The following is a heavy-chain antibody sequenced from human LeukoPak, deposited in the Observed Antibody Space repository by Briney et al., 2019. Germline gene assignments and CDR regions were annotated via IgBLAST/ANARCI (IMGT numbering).Heavy chain of an antibody. D-gene: IGHD2-15*01. CDR1: GGSISSGGYY. CDR2: IYYSGST. V-gene: IGHV4-31*03. J-gene: IGHJ5*02. Sequence: SETLSLTCTASGGSISSGGYYWSWIRQHPGKGLEWIGYIYYSGSTYYNPSLKSRVTISVDTSKNQFSLKLSSVTAADTAVYYCARVYCSGGSCYPGNNWFDPWGQGTLVTVSS. CDR3: ARVYCSGGSCYPGNNWFDP.